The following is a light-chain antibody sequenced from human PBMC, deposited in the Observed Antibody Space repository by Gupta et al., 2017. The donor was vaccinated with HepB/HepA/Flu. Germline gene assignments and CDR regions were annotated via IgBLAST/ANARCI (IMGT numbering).Light chain of an antibody. CDR2: DTT. CDR1: TGAVARGHY. J-gene: IGLJ2*01. CDR3: SLSYSGAVV. V-gene: IGLV7-46*01. Sequence: QAVVTQEPAMTVSPGWPVPLTCGSSTGAVARGHYPYWFQQKPGQAPRTLIYDTTNKRSWTPARCSGSLLGGKAALTLSGARPEDEAEYYCSLSYSGAVVFGGGTKLTVL.